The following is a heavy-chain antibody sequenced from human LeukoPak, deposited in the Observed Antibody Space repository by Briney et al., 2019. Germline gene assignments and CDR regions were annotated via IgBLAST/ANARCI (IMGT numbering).Heavy chain of an antibody. V-gene: IGHV3-30*18. CDR2: ISYDGSNK. CDR3: AKKGYYDGSGYYMYYFDY. CDR1: GFTFSSYG. Sequence: GGSLRLSCAASGFTFSSYGMHWVRQAPGKGLEWVAVISYDGSNKYYADSVKGRFTISRDNSKNSLYLQMNSLRAEDTAVYYCAKKGYYDGSGYYMYYFDYWGQGVLVTVSS. D-gene: IGHD3-22*01. J-gene: IGHJ4*02.